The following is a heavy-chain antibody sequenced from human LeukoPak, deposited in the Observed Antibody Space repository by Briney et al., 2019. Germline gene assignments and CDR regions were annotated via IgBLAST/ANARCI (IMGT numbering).Heavy chain of an antibody. CDR3: AKDGGRCSYGYSGYYYGMDV. J-gene: IGHJ6*02. Sequence: GGSLRLSCAASGFTFSSYAMSWVRQAPGKGLEWVSAISGSGGSTYYADSVKGRFTISRDNSKNTLYLQMNSLRAEDTAVYYCAKDGGRCSYGYSGYYYGMDVWGQGTTVTVSS. CDR1: GFTFSSYA. CDR2: ISGSGGST. V-gene: IGHV3-23*01. D-gene: IGHD5-18*01.